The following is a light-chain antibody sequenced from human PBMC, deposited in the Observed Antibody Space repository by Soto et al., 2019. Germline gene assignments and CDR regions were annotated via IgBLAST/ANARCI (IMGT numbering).Light chain of an antibody. J-gene: IGKJ4*01. CDR2: AAS. V-gene: IGKV1-9*01. Sequence: DIQLTQSPSFLSASVGDRVTITCRASQGIRTYLAWYQQKPGKAPNLLVYAASTLQSGVPSRFSGSGSGTEFTLTISSLQPEDFASYECQQLNSYPLTVGGGTKVEI. CDR1: QGIRTY. CDR3: QQLNSYPLT.